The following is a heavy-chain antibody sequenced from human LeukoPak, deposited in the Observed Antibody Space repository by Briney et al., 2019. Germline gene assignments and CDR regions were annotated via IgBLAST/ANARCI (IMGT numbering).Heavy chain of an antibody. Sequence: PGGSLRLSCAASGFNFDNYNMNWVRQAQGKGLEWVSSISSSSSYIYDADSVKGRFTISRDNAKNSLYLQMNSLRAEDTAVYYCARYTSGWFDYWGQGTLVTVSS. J-gene: IGHJ5*01. CDR3: ARYTSGWFDY. CDR1: GFNFDNYN. D-gene: IGHD6-19*01. V-gene: IGHV3-21*01. CDR2: ISSSSSYI.